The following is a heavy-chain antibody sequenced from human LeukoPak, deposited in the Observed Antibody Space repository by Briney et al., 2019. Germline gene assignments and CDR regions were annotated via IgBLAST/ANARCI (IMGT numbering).Heavy chain of an antibody. CDR2: ISSSSNYI. CDR1: GLTFSSYS. D-gene: IGHD6-13*01. CDR3: ARVLLAAAGHETGY. J-gene: IGHJ4*02. V-gene: IGHV3-21*01. Sequence: GGSLRLSCAASGLTFSSYSMNWVRQAPGKGLEWVSSISSSSNYIYYADSVKGRFTISRDNAKNSLYLQMNSLRAEDTGVYYCARVLLAAAGHETGYWGQGTLVTVSS.